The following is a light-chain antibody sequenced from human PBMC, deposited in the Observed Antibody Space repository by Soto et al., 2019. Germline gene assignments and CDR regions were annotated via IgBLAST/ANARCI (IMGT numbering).Light chain of an antibody. CDR3: SSYVGSKTVL. CDR2: EIS. CDR1: SNDVGGYNY. Sequence: QSALTQPPSASGSPGQSVTISCTGTSNDVGGYNYVSWYQHHPGKAPKLIIHEISKRPSGVPDRFSGSKSGNTASLTASGLQAEDEAEYYCSSYVGSKTVLFGGGTKLTVL. J-gene: IGLJ2*01. V-gene: IGLV2-8*01.